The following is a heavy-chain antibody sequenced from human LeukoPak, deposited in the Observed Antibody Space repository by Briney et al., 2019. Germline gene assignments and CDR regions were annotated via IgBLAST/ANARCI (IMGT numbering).Heavy chain of an antibody. V-gene: IGHV3-23*01. CDR2: ISGSAGST. D-gene: IGHD5-12*01. Sequence: GGSLRLSCAASGFAFSSYAMSWVRQAPGEGLEWVSAISGSAGSTYYADSVKGRFTISRDNAKNSLYLQMNSLRAEDTAVYYCARQTSGYDLGYWGQGTLVTVSS. CDR1: GFAFSSYA. J-gene: IGHJ4*02. CDR3: ARQTSGYDLGY.